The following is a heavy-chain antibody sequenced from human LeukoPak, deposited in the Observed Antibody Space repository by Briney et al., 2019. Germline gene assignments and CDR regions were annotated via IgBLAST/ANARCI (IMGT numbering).Heavy chain of an antibody. CDR1: GLTFSSYG. Sequence: GGSLRLSCAASGLTFSSYGMHWVRQAPGKGLEWVAVISYDGSNKYYADSVKGRFTISRDNSKNTLYLQMNSLRAEDTAVYYCAKDLRGYCTNGVCSPFDYWGQGTLVTVSS. V-gene: IGHV3-30*18. CDR3: AKDLRGYCTNGVCSPFDY. D-gene: IGHD2-8*01. CDR2: ISYDGSNK. J-gene: IGHJ4*02.